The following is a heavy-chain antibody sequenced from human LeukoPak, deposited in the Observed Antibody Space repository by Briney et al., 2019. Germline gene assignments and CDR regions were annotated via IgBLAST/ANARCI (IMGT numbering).Heavy chain of an antibody. CDR1: GGSISRSNW. CDR2: IHHSGST. D-gene: IGHD3-22*01. CDR3: ARDHDSSGIYYRGTFDI. J-gene: IGHJ3*02. Sequence: PSGTLSLTCAVSGGSISRSNWWSWVRQPPGKGLEWIGEIHHSGSTNYNPPLKSRVTISVDKSKNQFSLKLSSVTAADTAVYYCARDHDSSGIYYRGTFDIWGQGTMVTVSS. V-gene: IGHV4-4*02.